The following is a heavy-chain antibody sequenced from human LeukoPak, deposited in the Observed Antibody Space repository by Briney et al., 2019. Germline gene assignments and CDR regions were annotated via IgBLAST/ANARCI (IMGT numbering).Heavy chain of an antibody. CDR2: INPTGGNT. Sequence: ASVKVSFKASGYIFTTYYVHWVRQTPGQGLEWMGLINPTGGNTTYAQNFQDRVTMTRDTSTSTVYIELSSLRSEDTAVYYCASPLPGYSSGWYEFDYWGQGTLVTVSS. D-gene: IGHD6-19*01. V-gene: IGHV1-46*01. CDR3: ASPLPGYSSGWYEFDY. J-gene: IGHJ4*02. CDR1: GYIFTTYY.